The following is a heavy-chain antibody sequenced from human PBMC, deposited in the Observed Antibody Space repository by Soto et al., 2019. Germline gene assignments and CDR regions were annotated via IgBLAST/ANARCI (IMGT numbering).Heavy chain of an antibody. J-gene: IGHJ6*03. Sequence: EVQLVESGGGLVKPGGSLRLSCAASGFTFSSYSMNWVRQAPGKGLEWVSSISSSSSYIHYADSVKGRFTISRDNAKNSLYLQMNSLRAEDTAVYYCARVGGYYYYYMDVWGKGTTVTVSS. CDR1: GFTFSSYS. CDR3: ARVGGYYYYYMDV. CDR2: ISSSSSYI. V-gene: IGHV3-21*01. D-gene: IGHD2-15*01.